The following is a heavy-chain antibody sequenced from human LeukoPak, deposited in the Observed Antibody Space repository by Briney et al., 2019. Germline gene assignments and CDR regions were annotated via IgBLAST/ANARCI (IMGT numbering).Heavy chain of an antibody. CDR3: ARGLVSGSQRGYFDY. V-gene: IGHV3-30*04. CDR1: GFTFSSYA. J-gene: IGHJ4*02. D-gene: IGHD1-26*01. CDR2: ISYDGSNK. Sequence: GGSLRLSCAASGFTFSSYAMHWVRQAPGKGLEWVAVISYDGSNKYYADSVKGRFTISRDNSKNTLYLQMNSLRAEDTAVYYCARGLVSGSQRGYFDYWGQGTLVTVSS.